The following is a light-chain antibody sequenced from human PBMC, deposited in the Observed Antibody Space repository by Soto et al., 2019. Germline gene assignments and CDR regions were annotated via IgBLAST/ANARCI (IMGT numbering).Light chain of an antibody. Sequence: QSVLTQPASVSGSPGQSITISCTGTSSDVGSYNLVSWYQQHPGKPPKLMIYEVSKRPSGVSNRFSGSKSGNTASLTISGLQAEDEADYYCCSYAGSSSWVFGGGTKVTVL. V-gene: IGLV2-23*02. CDR3: CSYAGSSSWV. CDR2: EVS. CDR1: SSDVGSYNL. J-gene: IGLJ3*02.